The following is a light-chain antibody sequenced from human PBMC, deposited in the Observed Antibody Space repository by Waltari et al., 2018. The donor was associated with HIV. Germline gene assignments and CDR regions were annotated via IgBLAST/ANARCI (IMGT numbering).Light chain of an antibody. V-gene: IGLV2-14*01. Sequence: QSALTQPASVSGSPGQSITISCTGTGSDLRDYNSVSWYQHHPGKAPKVIIYEVSNRPSVVSSRFSGSIAGNTASLTISGLQAEDEADYFCTSYISSASPEFGGGTKVTVL. J-gene: IGLJ3*02. CDR2: EVS. CDR3: TSYISSASPE. CDR1: GSDLRDYNS.